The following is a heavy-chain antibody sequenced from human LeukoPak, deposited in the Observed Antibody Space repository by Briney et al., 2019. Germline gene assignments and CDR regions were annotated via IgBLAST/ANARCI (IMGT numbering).Heavy chain of an antibody. Sequence: GGSLRLSCAASVFTFSSYEMNWVRQPPGKGLEWVSYISSSGNTIYYADSVKGRFTISRDNAKNSLYLQMNSLRAEDTAVYYCARGFGDVWGQGTLVTVSS. CDR3: ARGFGDV. CDR2: ISSSGNTI. V-gene: IGHV3-48*03. CDR1: VFTFSSYE. D-gene: IGHD3-3*01. J-gene: IGHJ4*02.